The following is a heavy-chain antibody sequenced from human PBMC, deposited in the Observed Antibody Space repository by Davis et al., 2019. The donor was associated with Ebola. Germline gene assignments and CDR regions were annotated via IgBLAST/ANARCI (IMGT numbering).Heavy chain of an antibody. CDR3: ARTFRYSGSYWAFDI. CDR2: ISAYNGNT. J-gene: IGHJ3*02. CDR1: GYTFTSYG. V-gene: IGHV1-18*01. D-gene: IGHD1-26*01. Sequence: ASVKVPCKASGYTFTSYGISWVRQAPGQGLEWMGWISAYNGNTNYAQKLQGRVTMTTDTSTSTAYMELRSLRSDDTAVYYCARTFRYSGSYWAFDIWGQGTMVTVSS.